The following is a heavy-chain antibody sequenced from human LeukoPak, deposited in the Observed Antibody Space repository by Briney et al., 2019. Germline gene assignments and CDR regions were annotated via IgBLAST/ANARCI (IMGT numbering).Heavy chain of an antibody. CDR2: ITSSGGIT. CDR1: GFTFNSHE. V-gene: IGHV3-48*03. CDR3: AGERNCGGDCYQGSWFDP. D-gene: IGHD2-21*02. Sequence: GGSLRLSCAASGFTFNSHEMHWVRKAPGKGLDWVSYITSSGGITYYADSVKGRFTVSRDNAKNSLYLQMNSLRAEDTAVYYCAGERNCGGDCYQGSWFDPWGQGTLVTVSS. J-gene: IGHJ5*02.